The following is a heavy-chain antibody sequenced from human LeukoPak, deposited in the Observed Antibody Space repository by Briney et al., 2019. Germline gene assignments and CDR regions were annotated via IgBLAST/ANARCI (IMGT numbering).Heavy chain of an antibody. J-gene: IGHJ4*02. Sequence: PGGSLRLSCVASGFTLSDYYMAWIRQPPGKGLEWISFISSSGSTKYYADSVKGRFTISRDNSKNMLYLQMNSLRAEDTALYYCAKDADISMELVVITSFDSWGQGTLVTVSS. CDR3: AKDADISMELVVITSFDS. CDR1: GFTLSDYY. CDR2: ISSSGSTK. D-gene: IGHD3-22*01. V-gene: IGHV3-11*01.